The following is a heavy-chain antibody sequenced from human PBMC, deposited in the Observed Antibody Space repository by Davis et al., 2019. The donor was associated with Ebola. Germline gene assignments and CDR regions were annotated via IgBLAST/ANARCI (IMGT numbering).Heavy chain of an antibody. CDR2: IGTAGDT. V-gene: IGHV3-13*01. CDR3: ARAHFGRSSFDY. D-gene: IGHD6-6*01. Sequence: GESLKISCAASGSTFSSYDMHWVRQVTGKGLEWVSAIGTAGDTYYPGSVKGRFTISRENAKNSLYLQMNSLRAGDTAVYYCARAHFGRSSFDYWGQGTLVTVSS. J-gene: IGHJ4*02. CDR1: GSTFSSYD.